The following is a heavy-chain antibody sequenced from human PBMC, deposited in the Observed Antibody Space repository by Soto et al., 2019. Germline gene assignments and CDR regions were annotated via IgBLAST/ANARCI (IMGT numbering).Heavy chain of an antibody. V-gene: IGHV4-59*08. CDR2: IYYSGST. Sequence: PSETLSLTCTVSGGSISSYYWSWIRQPPGKGLEWIGYIYYSGSTNYNPSLKSRVTISVDTSKNQFSLKLSSVTAADTAVYYCAYSYNWNRFDYWGQGTLVTVSS. CDR3: AYSYNWNRFDY. CDR1: GGSISSYY. D-gene: IGHD1-20*01. J-gene: IGHJ4*02.